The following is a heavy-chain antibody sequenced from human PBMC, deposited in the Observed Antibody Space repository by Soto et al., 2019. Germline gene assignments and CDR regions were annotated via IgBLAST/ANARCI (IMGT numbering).Heavy chain of an antibody. CDR2: ISSSSSTI. V-gene: IGHV3-48*01. Sequence: PGGSLRLSCAASGFTFSSYSMNWVRQAPGKGLEWVSYISSSSSTIYYADSVKGRFTISRDNAKNSLYLQMNSLRAEDTAVYYCGPLKPPYYYYYYMDVWGKGTTVTVSS. CDR3: GPLKPPYYYYYYMDV. CDR1: GFTFSSYS. J-gene: IGHJ6*03.